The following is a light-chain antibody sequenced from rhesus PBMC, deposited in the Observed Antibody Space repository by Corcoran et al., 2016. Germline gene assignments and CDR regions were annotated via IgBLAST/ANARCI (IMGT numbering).Light chain of an antibody. Sequence: DIQMTQSPSSLSASVGDRVTITCRASQGISNWLAWYQQKPGKAPKLLIYRETNLETGVPSRFRGSGSVKDFTLTITGLQPQYIATYYCQPHYNSPFTFGPGTKLDIK. CDR3: QPHYNSPFT. CDR1: QGISNW. J-gene: IGKJ3*01. CDR2: RET. V-gene: IGKV1-69*01.